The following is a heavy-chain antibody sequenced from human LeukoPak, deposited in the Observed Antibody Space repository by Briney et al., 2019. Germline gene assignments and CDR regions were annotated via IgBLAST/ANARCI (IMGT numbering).Heavy chain of an antibody. D-gene: IGHD2-21*01. Sequence: PGGSLRLSCAASGFTFSSYIMSWVRQAPGKGLEWVSSISSNSNYIYYADSVKGRFTISRDNARNSLYLQMDSLRDEDTAVYYCARSPPFAYYFDFWGQGTLVTVSS. CDR3: ARSPPFAYYFDF. CDR2: ISSNSNYI. J-gene: IGHJ4*02. CDR1: GFTFSSYI. V-gene: IGHV3-21*01.